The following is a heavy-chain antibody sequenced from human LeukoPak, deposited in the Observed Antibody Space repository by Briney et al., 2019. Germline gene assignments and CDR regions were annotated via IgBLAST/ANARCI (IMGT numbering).Heavy chain of an antibody. V-gene: IGHV1-46*01. CDR3: AVEVDTAIDGYFDY. Sequence: ASVTVSFTASGYSFTTYYIHWVRQAPGQGLEWMGIISPSGNSPSYAQKFQGRVTMTSGTSTSTAYMELSSLRSEDTGVCGGAVEVDTAIDGYFDYWAEGSRVTVSS. CDR1: GYSFTTYY. J-gene: IGHJ4*02. CDR2: ISPSGNSP. D-gene: IGHD5-18*01.